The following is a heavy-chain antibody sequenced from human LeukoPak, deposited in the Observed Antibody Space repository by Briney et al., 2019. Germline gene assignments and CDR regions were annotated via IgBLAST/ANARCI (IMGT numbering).Heavy chain of an antibody. CDR2: IYYSGST. D-gene: IGHD3-22*01. CDR3: ARVAIPYDISPYYDGYMDV. CDR1: GGSISSYY. J-gene: IGHJ6*03. V-gene: IGHV4-59*01. Sequence: SETLSLTCTVSGGSISSYYWSWIRQSPDKGLEWIGYIYYSGSTNYNPSLQSRVTISVDTSKNQFSLKITSVTAADTAVYYCARVAIPYDISPYYDGYMDVWGKGTTVTVSS.